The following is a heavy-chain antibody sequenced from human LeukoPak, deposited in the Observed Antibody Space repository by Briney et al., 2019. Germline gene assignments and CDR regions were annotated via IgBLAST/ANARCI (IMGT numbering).Heavy chain of an antibody. CDR3: ARDSRHPYYYGMDV. CDR1: GGSLSTYY. J-gene: IGHJ6*02. Sequence: PSETLSLTCTVSGGSLSTYYWSWIRQPPGERLEWIGFIYYSGNTKYNPSLKSRVTISVGTSKNQFSLKLSSVTAADTAVYFCARDSRHPYYYGMDVWGQGTPVTVSS. CDR2: IYYSGNT. D-gene: IGHD6-6*01. V-gene: IGHV4-59*01.